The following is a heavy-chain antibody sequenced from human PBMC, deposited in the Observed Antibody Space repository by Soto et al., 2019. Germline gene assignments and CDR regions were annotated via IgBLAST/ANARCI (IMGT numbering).Heavy chain of an antibody. Sequence: QVPLVESGGGVVQPGRSLTLSCAASGFTFSNYGMHWVRQAPGKGLEWVAVILNDGSNRYHADSVKDRFTISRDNSKNTLYLQMNSLRAEDTAVYYGARDDEYSGNGMDVWGQGTTVTVS. D-gene: IGHD3-10*01. CDR1: GFTFSNYG. CDR2: ILNDGSNR. V-gene: IGHV3-33*01. J-gene: IGHJ6*02. CDR3: ARDDEYSGNGMDV.